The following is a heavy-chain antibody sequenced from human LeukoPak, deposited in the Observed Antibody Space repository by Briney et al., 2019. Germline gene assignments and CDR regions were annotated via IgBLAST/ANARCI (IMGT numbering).Heavy chain of an antibody. J-gene: IGHJ2*01. V-gene: IGHV1-18*01. Sequence: GASVKVSCKASGYTFTNYGISWVRQAPGQGLEWMGWISAYNGNTNYTQKVQGRVTMTTDTSTRTVYMELRSLRSDDTAVYYCARDGVGPVMLNWYFDLWGRGTLVTVSS. CDR3: ARDGVGPVMLNWYFDL. D-gene: IGHD3-16*01. CDR2: ISAYNGNT. CDR1: GYTFTNYG.